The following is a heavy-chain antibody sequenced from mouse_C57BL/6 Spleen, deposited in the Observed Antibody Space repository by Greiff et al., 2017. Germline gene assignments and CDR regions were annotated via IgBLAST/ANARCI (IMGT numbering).Heavy chain of an antibody. D-gene: IGHD2-13*01. CDR3: ARGVRACDY. V-gene: IGHV1-20*01. Sequence: VQLQQSGPELVKPGASVKISCKASGYSFTGYFMHWVKQSHGNSLEWIGRIYPYNGDTFYNQKFKGKATLTVDKSSSTAYMELRSLTSEDSAVYYCARGVRACDYWGQGTTLTVSS. CDR2: IYPYNGDT. J-gene: IGHJ2*01. CDR1: GYSFTGYF.